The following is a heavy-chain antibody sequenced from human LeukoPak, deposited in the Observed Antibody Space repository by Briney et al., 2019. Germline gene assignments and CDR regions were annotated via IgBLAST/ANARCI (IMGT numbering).Heavy chain of an antibody. CDR1: GGSISSYY. J-gene: IGHJ3*02. V-gene: IGHV4-4*07. Sequence: SETLSLTCTVSGGSISSYYWSWTRQAAGNGLEWIGRIYTSGSTNYNPSLKSRVTMSVDTSKNQFSLKLSSVTAADTAVYYCARDMGYDSSGYYSYDAFDIWGQGTMVTVSS. CDR3: ARDMGYDSSGYYSYDAFDI. D-gene: IGHD3-22*01. CDR2: IYTSGST.